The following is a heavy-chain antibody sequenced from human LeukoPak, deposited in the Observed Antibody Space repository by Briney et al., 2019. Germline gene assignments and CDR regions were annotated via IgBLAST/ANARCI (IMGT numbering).Heavy chain of an antibody. Sequence: GGSLRLSCAASGFTFSSYGMHWVRQAPGKGLEWVAVIWYDGSNKYYADSVKGRFTISRDNSKNTLYLQMNSLRAEDTAVYYCTAGGDFWSGYPNPNPDYWGQGTLVTVSS. V-gene: IGHV3-33*01. CDR2: IWYDGSNK. D-gene: IGHD3-3*01. J-gene: IGHJ4*02. CDR1: GFTFSSYG. CDR3: TAGGDFWSGYPNPNPDY.